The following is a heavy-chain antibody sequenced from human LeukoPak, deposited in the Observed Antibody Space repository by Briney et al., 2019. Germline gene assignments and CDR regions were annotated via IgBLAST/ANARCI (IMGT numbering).Heavy chain of an antibody. CDR3: ARDQATSGGGLDS. Sequence: GGSLRLSCAASGFTVSGTHMSWVRQAPGKGLEWVSAIYTGGTTYYSDSVEGRFTISRDKSKNTPYLQMDSLRVEDTAVYYCARDQATSGGGLDSWGQGTLVTVSS. D-gene: IGHD3-16*01. CDR2: IYTGGTT. J-gene: IGHJ4*02. V-gene: IGHV3-53*01. CDR1: GFTVSGTH.